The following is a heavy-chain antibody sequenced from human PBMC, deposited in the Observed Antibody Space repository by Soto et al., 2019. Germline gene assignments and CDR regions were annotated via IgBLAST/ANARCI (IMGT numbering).Heavy chain of an antibody. CDR1: GGSISSYY. D-gene: IGHD6-6*01. V-gene: IGHV4-59*01. CDR2: IYYSGST. Sequence: SETLSLTCTVSGGSISSYYWSWIRQPPGKGLEWIGYIYYSGSTNYNPSLKSRVTISVDTSKNQFSLKLSSVTAADTAVYYCARGSSIAARGRFDYWGQGTLVTVSS. J-gene: IGHJ4*02. CDR3: ARGSSIAARGRFDY.